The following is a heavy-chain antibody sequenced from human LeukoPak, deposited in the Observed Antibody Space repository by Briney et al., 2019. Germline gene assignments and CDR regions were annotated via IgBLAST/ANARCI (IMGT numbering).Heavy chain of an antibody. Sequence: GGSLRLSCAASEFTFNNYWMHWVRQAPGKGLVWVSRIKNDGKITTYADSVKGRFTTSRDNAKNTFYLQMNSLRVEDTAVYYCAKVGVPLNWFDPWGQGTLVTVSS. CDR1: EFTFNNYW. D-gene: IGHD2-8*01. V-gene: IGHV3-74*01. J-gene: IGHJ5*02. CDR3: AKVGVPLNWFDP. CDR2: IKNDGKIT.